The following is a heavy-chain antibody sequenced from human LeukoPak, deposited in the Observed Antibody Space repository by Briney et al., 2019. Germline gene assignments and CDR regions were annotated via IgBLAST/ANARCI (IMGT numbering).Heavy chain of an antibody. CDR2: IYTSGST. Sequence: PSETLSLTCTVSGGSISSYYWSWIRQPAGKGLEWIGRIYTSGSTNYNPSLKSRVTMSVDTSKNQLSLKLSSVTAADTAVYYCARSIAAAGKNYWYFDLWGRGTLVTVSS. D-gene: IGHD6-13*01. CDR1: GGSISSYY. V-gene: IGHV4-4*07. CDR3: ARSIAAAGKNYWYFDL. J-gene: IGHJ2*01.